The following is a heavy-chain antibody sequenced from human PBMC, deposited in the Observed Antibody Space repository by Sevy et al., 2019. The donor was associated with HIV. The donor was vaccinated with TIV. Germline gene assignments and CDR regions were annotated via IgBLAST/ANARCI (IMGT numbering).Heavy chain of an antibody. Sequence: GGSLRLSCAASGFTFSNAWMSWVRQAPGKGLEWVGRIKSKTDGGTTDYAAPVKGRFTISRGDSKNTLYLQMNSLKTEDTAVYYCTTGVYGDYGDYYYYYGMDVWGQGTMVTVSS. CDR2: IKSKTDGGTT. CDR3: TTGVYGDYGDYYYYYGMDV. D-gene: IGHD4-17*01. CDR1: GFTFSNAW. J-gene: IGHJ6*02. V-gene: IGHV3-15*01.